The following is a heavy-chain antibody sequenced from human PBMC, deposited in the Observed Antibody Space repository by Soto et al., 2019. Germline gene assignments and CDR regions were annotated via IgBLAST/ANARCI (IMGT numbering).Heavy chain of an antibody. D-gene: IGHD3-22*01. CDR1: GFTFSSYA. CDR2: ISGSGGST. V-gene: IGHV3-23*01. CDR3: AKAGTMIVVVISSFDD. Sequence: GGSLRLSCAASGFTFSSYAMSWVRQAPGKGLEWVSAISGSGGSTYYADSVKGRFTISRDNSKNTLYLQMNSLRAEDTAVYYCAKAGTMIVVVISSFDDWGQGPLGTVSS. J-gene: IGHJ4*02.